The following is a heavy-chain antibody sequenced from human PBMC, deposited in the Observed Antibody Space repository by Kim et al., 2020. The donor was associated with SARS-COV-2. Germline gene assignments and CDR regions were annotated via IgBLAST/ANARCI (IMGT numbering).Heavy chain of an antibody. CDR2: IYYSGST. Sequence: SETLSLTCTVSGGSISSYYWSWIRQPPGKGLEWIGYIYYSGSTNYNPSLKSRVTISVDTSKNQFSLKLSSVTAADTAVYYCALVATTLGGFDYWGQGTLVTVSS. V-gene: IGHV4-59*08. CDR1: GGSISSYY. D-gene: IGHD5-12*01. J-gene: IGHJ4*02. CDR3: ALVATTLGGFDY.